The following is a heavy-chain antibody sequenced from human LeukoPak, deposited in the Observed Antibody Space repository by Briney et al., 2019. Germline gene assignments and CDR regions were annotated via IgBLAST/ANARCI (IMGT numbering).Heavy chain of an antibody. D-gene: IGHD2-15*01. CDR1: GYTFTTYG. Sequence: ASVKVSCKASGYTFTTYGISWMRQAPGQGLEWMGWISAYNGNTNSAQKLQGRVTMTTDTSASTAYMELSSLRSEDTAVYYCAGGSSYLYNWFDPWGQGTLVTVSS. CDR3: AGGSSYLYNWFDP. CDR2: ISAYNGNT. J-gene: IGHJ5*02. V-gene: IGHV1-18*01.